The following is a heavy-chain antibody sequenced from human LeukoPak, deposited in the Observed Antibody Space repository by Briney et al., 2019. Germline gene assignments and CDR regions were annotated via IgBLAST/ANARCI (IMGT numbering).Heavy chain of an antibody. CDR2: FDPEDGET. CDR1: GYTLTELS. D-gene: IGHD3-3*01. Sequence: ASVKVSCKVSGYTLTELSTHWVRQAPGKGLEWMGGFDPEDGETIYAQKFQGRVTMTEDTSTDTAYMELSSLRSEDTAVYYCATDLNYDFWSGYRTGRTVAFDIWGQGTMVTVSS. V-gene: IGHV1-24*01. CDR3: ATDLNYDFWSGYRTGRTVAFDI. J-gene: IGHJ3*02.